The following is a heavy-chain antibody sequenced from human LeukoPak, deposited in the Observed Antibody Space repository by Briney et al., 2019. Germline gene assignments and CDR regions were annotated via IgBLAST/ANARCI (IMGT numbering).Heavy chain of an antibody. V-gene: IGHV3-43*01. Sequence: PGGSLRLSCVASGFTFEDYGMSWVRQAPGKGLEWVSLISWDGGTRYYADSVKGRFTISRDNSKKSLYLQMNSLRTEDTALYYCAKELEAAAAFDYWGQGTLVTVSS. CDR1: GFTFEDYG. D-gene: IGHD6-13*01. CDR2: ISWDGGTR. J-gene: IGHJ4*02. CDR3: AKELEAAAAFDY.